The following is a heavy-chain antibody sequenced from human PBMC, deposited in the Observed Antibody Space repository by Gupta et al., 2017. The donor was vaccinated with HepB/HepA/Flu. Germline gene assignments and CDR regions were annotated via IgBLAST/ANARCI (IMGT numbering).Heavy chain of an antibody. CDR3: ARGEDFWSGLNWFDP. D-gene: IGHD3-3*01. CDR2: IYYSGST. CDR1: GGSISSYY. Sequence: QVQLQESGPGLVKPSETLSLTCTVSGGSISSYYWSWIRQPPGKGLEWIGYIYYSGSTNYNPSLKSRVTISVDTSKNQFSLKLSSVTAADTAVYYCARGEDFWSGLNWFDPWGQGTLVTVSS. J-gene: IGHJ5*02. V-gene: IGHV4-59*01.